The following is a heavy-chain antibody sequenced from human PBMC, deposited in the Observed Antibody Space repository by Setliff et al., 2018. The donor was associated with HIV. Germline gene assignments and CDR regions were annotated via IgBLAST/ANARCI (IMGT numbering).Heavy chain of an antibody. J-gene: IGHJ4*02. V-gene: IGHV4-39*02. Sequence: LSLTCSVSGDSISSGSYFWGWIRQTPGKGLEWIGNVYYTGFAYYNPSLKSRVTISLDTSKTHFFLNLTSVTDADTAVYFCTREGRGDPAMATTRIDYWGQGKLVTVSS. CDR1: GDSISSGSYF. CDR3: TREGRGDPAMATTRIDY. D-gene: IGHD1-1*01. CDR2: VYYTGFA.